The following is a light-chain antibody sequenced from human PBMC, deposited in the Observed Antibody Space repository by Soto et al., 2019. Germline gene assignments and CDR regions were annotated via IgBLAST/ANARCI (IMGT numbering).Light chain of an antibody. CDR2: SAS. Sequence: DIQMTQSPSSLSASVGDRVTITCRASQGIREYLGWYQKKPGKPPKLLIYSASNLQSGVPSRFSGSGSGTDFTLTISSLKPEDVATYYCQIYNSAPRPFGQGTRVEI. J-gene: IGKJ1*01. CDR1: QGIREY. V-gene: IGKV1-27*01. CDR3: QIYNSAPRP.